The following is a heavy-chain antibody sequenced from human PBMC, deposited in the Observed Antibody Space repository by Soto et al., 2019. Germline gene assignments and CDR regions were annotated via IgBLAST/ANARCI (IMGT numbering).Heavy chain of an antibody. J-gene: IGHJ4*02. CDR3: ARGDRYCRSTSCYNPFFFDY. D-gene: IGHD2-2*02. CDR1: GFPFSGYW. V-gene: IGHV3-7*04. Sequence: PGGPLRLSYGASGFPFSGYWMNWVRQTPGKGLEWVANIQWDGRHKDYVDSVKGRFTISRDNSKNSLYLQMNSLRTEDTALYYCARGDRYCRSTSCYNPFFFDYWGQGTLVTVSS. CDR2: IQWDGRHK.